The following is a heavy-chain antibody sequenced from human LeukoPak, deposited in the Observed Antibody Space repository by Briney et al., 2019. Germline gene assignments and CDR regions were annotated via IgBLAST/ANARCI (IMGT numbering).Heavy chain of an antibody. CDR1: GGSISSGGYY. D-gene: IGHD2-2*01. V-gene: IGHV4-31*03. Sequence: SQTLSLTCTVSGGSISSGGYYWSWIRQHPGKGLEWIGYIFYSGTTYYNPSLKSRLTISVDTSKNQFSLKLSYVSAADTAVYYCARVKWDIVVVPAATFFDSWGQGTLVTVSS. CDR2: IFYSGTT. J-gene: IGHJ4*02. CDR3: ARVKWDIVVVPAATFFDS.